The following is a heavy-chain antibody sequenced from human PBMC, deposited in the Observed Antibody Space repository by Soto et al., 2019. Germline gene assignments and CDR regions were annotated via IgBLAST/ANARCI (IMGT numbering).Heavy chain of an antibody. CDR3: ARARLSNGDPNIYFFYGLDV. CDR1: GDMFRNSA. CDR2: IIPLFRKT. D-gene: IGHD3-10*01. J-gene: IGHJ6*02. Sequence: QVELVQSGAEVKRPGSSVKVSCKASGDMFRNSAFSWVRQAPGQGLAWMGVIIPLFRKTDVAQKFQGRVNFTADESTSSLYMEVSSLTSEDTAVYSCARARLSNGDPNIYFFYGLDVWGQGTTITVAS. V-gene: IGHV1-69*01.